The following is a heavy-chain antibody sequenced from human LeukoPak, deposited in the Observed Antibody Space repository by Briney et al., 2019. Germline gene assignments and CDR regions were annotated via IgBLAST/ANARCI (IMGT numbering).Heavy chain of an antibody. J-gene: IGHJ6*02. CDR3: GRDYHLGDIDV. CDR2: ISAYNGDT. V-gene: IGHV1-18*01. Sequence: ASVKVSCKASGYTFFSYGISWVRQAPGQGLEWMGWISAYNGDTNYTQKFQGKVTMTTDTSTNTAYMELRSLRSDDTSVYYFGRDYHLGDIDVWGQGTTVTVSS. CDR1: GYTFFSYG. D-gene: IGHD3-3*02.